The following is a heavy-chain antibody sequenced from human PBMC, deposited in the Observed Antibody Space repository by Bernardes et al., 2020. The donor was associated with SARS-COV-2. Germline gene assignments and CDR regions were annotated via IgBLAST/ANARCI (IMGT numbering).Heavy chain of an antibody. CDR3: ARGRFWSGYYAWYYYYGMDV. V-gene: IGHV4-34*01. D-gene: IGHD3-3*01. CDR2: INHSGST. CDR1: GGSFSGYY. Sequence: SETLSLTCAVYGGSFSGYYWSWIRQPPGKGLEWIGEINHSGSTNYNPSLKSRVTISVDTSKNQFSLKLSSVTAADTAVYYCARGRFWSGYYAWYYYYGMDVWGQGTTVTVSS. J-gene: IGHJ6*02.